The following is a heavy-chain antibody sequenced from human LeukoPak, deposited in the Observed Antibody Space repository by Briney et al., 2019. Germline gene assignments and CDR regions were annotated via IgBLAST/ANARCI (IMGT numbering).Heavy chain of an antibody. CDR2: IRSRANNYAT. V-gene: IGHV3-73*01. CDR3: IRWGDGYSYYLDS. CDR1: GFTFSASS. D-gene: IGHD5-24*01. Sequence: GGSLRLSCAASGFTFSASSMHWVRLASGKGLEWVGRIRSRANNYATAYAASVKGRFTISRDDSKNTAYLQMNSLKTEDTAVYYCIRWGDGYSYYLDSWGKGTLVTVSS. J-gene: IGHJ4*02.